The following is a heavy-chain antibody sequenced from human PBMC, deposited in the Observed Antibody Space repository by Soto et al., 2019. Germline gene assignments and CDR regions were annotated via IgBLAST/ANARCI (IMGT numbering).Heavy chain of an antibody. J-gene: IGHJ4*02. CDR2: IWYDGSNK. D-gene: IGHD2-2*01. CDR1: GFTFSSYG. CDR3: ARSIRQYRSRHHKQGYYFDY. V-gene: IGHV3-33*01. Sequence: GWSLRLSCAASGFTFSSYGMHWVRQAPGKGLEWVAVIWYDGSNKYYADSVKGRFTISRDNSKNTLYLQMNSLRAEDTAVYYCARSIRQYRSRHHKQGYYFDYWGQGTLVTVSS.